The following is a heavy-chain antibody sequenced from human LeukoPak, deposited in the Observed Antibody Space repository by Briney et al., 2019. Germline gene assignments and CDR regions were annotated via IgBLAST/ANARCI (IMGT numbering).Heavy chain of an antibody. Sequence: GGSLRLSCAVSGFTFSSYAMTWVRQAPRKGLEWVSGISGSDDSTSYADSVKGRFTISRDNSKNTLYLQVNSLRADDTAVYFCAKGYSSGWFFFDYWGQGTLVTVSS. J-gene: IGHJ4*02. CDR1: GFTFSSYA. CDR2: ISGSDDST. V-gene: IGHV3-23*01. CDR3: AKGYSSGWFFFDY. D-gene: IGHD6-19*01.